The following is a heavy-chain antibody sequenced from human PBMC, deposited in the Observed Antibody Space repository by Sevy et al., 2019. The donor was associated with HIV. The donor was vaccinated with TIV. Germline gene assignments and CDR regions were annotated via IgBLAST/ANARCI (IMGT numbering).Heavy chain of an antibody. J-gene: IGHJ4*02. D-gene: IGHD3-22*01. CDR2: ISAYNGNT. V-gene: IGHV1-18*01. CDR3: ARDWAPGYYYDAIGVKRDYYFDY. CDR1: DYTFSTQG. Sequence: ASVKVSCKASDYTFSTQGFNWVRQAPGQGLEWMGWISAYNGNTKYAQKFQATVTMTTDTSTSTAYMELRSLTSDDTAVYYCARDWAPGYYYDAIGVKRDYYFDYWGQGTLVTVSS.